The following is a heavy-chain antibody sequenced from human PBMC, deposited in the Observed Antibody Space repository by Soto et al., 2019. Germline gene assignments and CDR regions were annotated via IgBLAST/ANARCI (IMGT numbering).Heavy chain of an antibody. D-gene: IGHD5-12*01. J-gene: IGHJ4*02. CDR1: GFIFGDYV. CDR3: TKWPGNAQSNFDY. CDR2: IRNKASGGTT. V-gene: IGHV3-49*04. Sequence: PGGSLRLSCTASGFIFGDYVMTWVRQAPGKGLELVGSIRNKASGGTTEYAAPVKGRFTISRDDSKSIAYLQMNSLKIEDTAVYYCTKWPGNAQSNFDYWGQGTQVTVSS.